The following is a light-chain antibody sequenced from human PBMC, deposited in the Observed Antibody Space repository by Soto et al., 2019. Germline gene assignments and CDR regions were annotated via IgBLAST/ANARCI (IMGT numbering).Light chain of an antibody. Sequence: DIPMTQSPSSLSSSVGDRVTIPCRASRGIGNYLAWYQQKPGKVPKLLIYAAFILQSGVPSRFSGSGSGTDFTLTISSLQPEDVATYYCQKFNSAPFTFGGGTKVDIK. CDR1: RGIGNY. V-gene: IGKV1-27*01. J-gene: IGKJ4*01. CDR2: AAF. CDR3: QKFNSAPFT.